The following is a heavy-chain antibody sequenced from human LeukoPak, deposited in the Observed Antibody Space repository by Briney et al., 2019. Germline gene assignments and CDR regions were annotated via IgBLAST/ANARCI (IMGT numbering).Heavy chain of an antibody. CDR2: ISSSSSYI. J-gene: IGHJ4*02. D-gene: IGHD6-13*01. V-gene: IGHV3-21*01. Sequence: GGSLRLSCAASGFTFSSYSMNWVRQAPGKGLEWVSTISSSSSYIYYADSVKGRFTISRDNAKNSLYLQMNSLRAEDTAVYYCARDEGIAAAAFDYWGQGTLATVSS. CDR3: ARDEGIAAAAFDY. CDR1: GFTFSSYS.